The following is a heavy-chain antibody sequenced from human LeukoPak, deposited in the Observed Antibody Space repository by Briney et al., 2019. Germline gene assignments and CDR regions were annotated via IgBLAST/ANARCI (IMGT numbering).Heavy chain of an antibody. CDR3: AREGYCTNGVCYGVDY. V-gene: IGHV1-2*02. CDR2: INPNSGGT. Sequence: GASVKVSCKASGYTFTGYYMHWVRQAPGQGLERMGWINPNSGGTNYAQKFQGRVTMTRDTSISTAYMELSRLRSDDTAVYYCAREGYCTNGVCYGVDYWGQGTLVTVSS. J-gene: IGHJ4*02. D-gene: IGHD2-8*01. CDR1: GYTFTGYY.